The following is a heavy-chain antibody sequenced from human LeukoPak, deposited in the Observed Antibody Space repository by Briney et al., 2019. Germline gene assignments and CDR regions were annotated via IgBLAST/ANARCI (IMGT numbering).Heavy chain of an antibody. J-gene: IGHJ5*02. V-gene: IGHV4-59*01. CDR2: IYYSGST. CDR3: ARVGTYDYVWGSYSFDP. Sequence: LETLSLTCTVSGGSISSYYWSWIRQPPGKGLEWIGYIYYSGSTNYNPSLKSRVTISVDTSKNQFSLKLSSVTAADTAVYYCARVGTYDYVWGSYSFDPWGQGTLVTVSS. CDR1: GGSISSYY. D-gene: IGHD3-16*01.